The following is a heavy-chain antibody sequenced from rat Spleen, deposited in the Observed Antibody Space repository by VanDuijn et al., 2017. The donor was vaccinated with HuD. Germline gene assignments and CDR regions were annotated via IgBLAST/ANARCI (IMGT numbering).Heavy chain of an antibody. J-gene: IGHJ2*01. Sequence: EVQLVESGGDLVQPGRSLKLSCAASGVTFSNDGMAWIRQAPGKGLEWVASITNGGGRLYYSDSVKGRFNISRENAKSTLYLQMNSLRSEDTATYYCTGPFDYWGQGVMVTVSS. CDR3: TGPFDY. V-gene: IGHV5-31*01. CDR1: GVTFSNDG. CDR2: ITNGGGRL.